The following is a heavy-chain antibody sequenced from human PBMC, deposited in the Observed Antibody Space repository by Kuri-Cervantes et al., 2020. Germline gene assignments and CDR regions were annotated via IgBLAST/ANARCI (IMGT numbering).Heavy chain of an antibody. V-gene: IGHV3-21*01. CDR2: ISSSSSYI. CDR3: ARHPDGSGDGYNNWTLDY. J-gene: IGHJ4*02. CDR1: GFTFSSYS. D-gene: IGHD5-24*01. Sequence: GESLKISCAASGFTFSSYSMNWVRQAPGKGLEWVSSISSSSSYIYYADSVKGRFTISRDNAKNSLYLQMNSLRDEDTAVYYCARHPDGSGDGYNNWTLDYWGQGTLVTVSS.